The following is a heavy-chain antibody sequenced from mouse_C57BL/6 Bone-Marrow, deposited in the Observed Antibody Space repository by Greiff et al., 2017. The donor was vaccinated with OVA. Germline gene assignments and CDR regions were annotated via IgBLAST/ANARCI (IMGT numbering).Heavy chain of an antibody. J-gene: IGHJ2*01. Sequence: VQLQQSGAELVKPGDSVKLSCKASGYTFTSYWMHWVKQRPGQGLEWIGMIHPNSGSTNYNEKFKSKATLTVDKSSSTAYMQLSSLTSEDSAVYYCARVGGYYNYWGQGTTLTVSS. D-gene: IGHD2-3*01. CDR3: ARVGGYYNY. V-gene: IGHV1-64*01. CDR2: IHPNSGST. CDR1: GYTFTSYW.